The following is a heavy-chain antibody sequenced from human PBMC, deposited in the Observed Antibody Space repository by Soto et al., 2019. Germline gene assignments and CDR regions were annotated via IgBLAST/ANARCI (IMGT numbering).Heavy chain of an antibody. CDR1: GGSIISSNW. Sequence: SETLSVTCAVAGGSIISSNWWRWVRQPPGKGLEWIGEIYHSGSTNYNPSLKSRVTISVDKSKNQFSLKLSSVTAADTAVYYCARLSRNGYNWGDVFDMWGQGTMVT. D-gene: IGHD5-12*01. CDR3: ARLSRNGYNWGDVFDM. V-gene: IGHV4-4*02. J-gene: IGHJ3*02. CDR2: IYHSGST.